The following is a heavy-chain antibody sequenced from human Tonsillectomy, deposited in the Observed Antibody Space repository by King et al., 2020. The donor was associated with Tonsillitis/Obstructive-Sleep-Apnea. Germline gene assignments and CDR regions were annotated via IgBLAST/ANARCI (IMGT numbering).Heavy chain of an antibody. J-gene: IGHJ4*02. CDR1: GFTVNSNY. D-gene: IGHD5-24*01. CDR3: AKAPGIDGYY. V-gene: IGHV3-66*01. CDR2: IYSGGST. Sequence: DVQLVESGGGLVQPGGSLRLSCTASGFTVNSNYMSWVRQAPGKGLEWVSLIYSGGSTYYADSVKGRFTISRDNSINTLYLVMNNLTNDDTAVYYCAKAPGIDGYYWGQGIVVTVTS.